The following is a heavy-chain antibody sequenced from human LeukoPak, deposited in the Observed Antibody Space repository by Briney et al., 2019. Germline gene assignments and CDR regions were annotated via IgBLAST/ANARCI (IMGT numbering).Heavy chain of an antibody. CDR1: GGSISSSSYY. J-gene: IGHJ3*02. Sequence: SETLSLTCTVSGGSISSSSYYWGWIRQPPGKGLEWIGTIFYSGSTYYNPSLKSQVTISLDTSKNQFSLKLRSLTAADTAVYYCARVPLYYYDSSGYYYDAFDIWGQGTMVTVSS. CDR3: ARVPLYYYDSSGYYYDAFDI. V-gene: IGHV4-39*07. CDR2: IFYSGST. D-gene: IGHD3-22*01.